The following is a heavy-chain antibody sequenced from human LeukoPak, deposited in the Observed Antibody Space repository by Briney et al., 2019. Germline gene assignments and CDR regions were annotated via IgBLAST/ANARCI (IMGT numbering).Heavy chain of an antibody. V-gene: IGHV3-23*01. CDR1: GFTFSRYA. CDR2: ITGGGDST. CDR3: APTLNVRGNWFDP. Sequence: GGSLRLSCITSGFTFSRYAMSWVRQAPGKGLEWVSAITGGGDSTYYADSVRGRFTISRDNSKSTLYLQMNSLRAEDTAVYYCAPTLNVRGNWFDPWGQGTLVTVSS. D-gene: IGHD3-10*01. J-gene: IGHJ5*02.